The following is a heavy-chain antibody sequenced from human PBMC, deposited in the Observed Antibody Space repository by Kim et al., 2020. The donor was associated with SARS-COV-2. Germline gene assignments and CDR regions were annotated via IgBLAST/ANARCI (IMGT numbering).Heavy chain of an antibody. CDR3: AGVHPPQRYHSLDV. CDR1: GFIFNNYD. D-gene: IGHD3-16*02. V-gene: IGHV3-21*01. Sequence: GGSLRLSCAASGFIFNNYDINWVRQAPGKGLEWVSTISGISTHIYYADSVRGRFIISRDNAKTSVYLQMDSLRAEDTAVYYCAGVHPPQRYHSLDVWGQGTTLIVSS. CDR2: ISGISTHI. J-gene: IGHJ6*02.